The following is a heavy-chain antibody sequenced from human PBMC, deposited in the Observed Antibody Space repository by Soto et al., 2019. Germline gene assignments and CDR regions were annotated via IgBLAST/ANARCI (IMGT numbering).Heavy chain of an antibody. D-gene: IGHD1-26*01. CDR2: IRSDGDTT. CDR1: GFTFSSYG. Sequence: EMRVLESGGGLVQPGGSLRLSCAASGFTFSSYGMNWVRQAPGKGLEWVSGIRSDGDTTYNADSVKGRFTVSRDTSKNTVDLQMNSLRAEDTAVYYCAKGKGVGATPDGANCWGQGTLVTVSS. V-gene: IGHV3-23*01. CDR3: AKGKGVGATPDGANC. J-gene: IGHJ4*02.